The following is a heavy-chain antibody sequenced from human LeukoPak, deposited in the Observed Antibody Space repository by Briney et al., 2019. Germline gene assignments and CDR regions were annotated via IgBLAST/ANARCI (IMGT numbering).Heavy chain of an antibody. Sequence: SGRSLRLSCAASGFTFSSYGMHWVRQAPGQGLEWVSLIYASGSTYYADSVKGRFTISRDDSKNTLYLQMHSLRAEDTAVYYCAREPYSTSWLDSWGQGTLVTVSS. CDR2: IYASGST. CDR1: GFTFSSYG. D-gene: IGHD6-13*01. V-gene: IGHV3-53*01. J-gene: IGHJ4*02. CDR3: AREPYSTSWLDS.